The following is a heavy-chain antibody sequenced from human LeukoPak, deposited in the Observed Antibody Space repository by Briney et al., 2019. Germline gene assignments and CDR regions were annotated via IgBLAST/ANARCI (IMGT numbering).Heavy chain of an antibody. V-gene: IGHV4-34*01. CDR3: ARAVVGGIAARQDGMDV. J-gene: IGHJ6*02. CDR2: INHSGST. Sequence: SETLSLTCAVYGGSFSGYYWSWIRQPPGKGLEWIGEINHSGSTNYNPSLKSRVTISVDTSKNQFSLKLSSVTAADTAVYYCARAVVGGIAARQDGMDVWGQGTTVTVSS. D-gene: IGHD6-6*01. CDR1: GGSFSGYY.